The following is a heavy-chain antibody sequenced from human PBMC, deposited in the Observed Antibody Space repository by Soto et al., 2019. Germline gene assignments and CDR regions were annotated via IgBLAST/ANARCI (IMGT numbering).Heavy chain of an antibody. CDR1: GYTFTSYD. J-gene: IGHJ5*02. CDR2: MNPNSGNT. V-gene: IGHV1-8*01. D-gene: IGHD3-10*01. CDR3: ARASMVRGVTSNWFDP. Sequence: QVQLVQSGAEVKKPGASVKVSCKASGYTFTSYDINWVRQATGQGLEWIGWMNPNSGNTGYAQKFQGRVTMTRNTSISTAYMELSSLRSEDTAVYYCARASMVRGVTSNWFDPWGQGTLVTVSS.